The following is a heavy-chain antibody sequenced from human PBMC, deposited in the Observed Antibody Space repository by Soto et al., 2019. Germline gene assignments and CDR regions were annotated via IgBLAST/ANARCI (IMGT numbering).Heavy chain of an antibody. CDR3: ARSNVYCSSTSCYAGGFDY. CDR1: GFTFSSYW. J-gene: IGHJ4*02. V-gene: IGHV3-74*01. CDR2: INSDGSST. Sequence: EVQLVESGGGLVQPGGSLRLSCAASGFTFSSYWMHWVRQAPGKGLVWVSRINSDGSSTSYADSVKGRFTISRDNAKNTLYLQMNSLRAEDTAVYYYARSNVYCSSTSCYAGGFDYWGQGTLVTVSS. D-gene: IGHD2-2*01.